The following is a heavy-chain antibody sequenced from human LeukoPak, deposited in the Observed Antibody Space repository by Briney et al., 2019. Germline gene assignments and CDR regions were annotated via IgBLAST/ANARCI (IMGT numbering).Heavy chain of an antibody. V-gene: IGHV3-48*03. CDR2: ISSSGSTV. Sequence: GGSLRLSCEVSGFTFNTYEMHWVRQAPGKGLEWLSDISSSGSTVYYSDSVKGRFTISRDNAKNSMYLQMNSLRAEDTAVYYCARGGYAVWSGSHSSLHFWGQGTLVTVSS. D-gene: IGHD3-3*01. CDR1: GFTFNTYE. CDR3: ARGGYAVWSGSHSSLHF. J-gene: IGHJ4*02.